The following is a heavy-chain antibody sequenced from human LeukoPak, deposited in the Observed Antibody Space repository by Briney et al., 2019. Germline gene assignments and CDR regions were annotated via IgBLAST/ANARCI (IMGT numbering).Heavy chain of an antibody. V-gene: IGHV3-33*06. Sequence: QPGRSLRLSCAASGFTFSTYNMHWVRQAPGKGLEWVALMLSDGSNKYHADSVKGRFTISRDNTKNTLFLHMNSLRDEDTAVYYCAKDSGYSYGHGLDYWGQGTLVTVSS. CDR2: MLSDGSNK. D-gene: IGHD5-18*01. J-gene: IGHJ4*02. CDR1: GFTFSTYN. CDR3: AKDSGYSYGHGLDY.